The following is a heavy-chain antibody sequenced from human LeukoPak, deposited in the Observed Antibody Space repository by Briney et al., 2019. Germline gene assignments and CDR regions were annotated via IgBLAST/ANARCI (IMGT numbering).Heavy chain of an antibody. Sequence: GGSLRLSCAASGFIFSSYWMSWVRQAPGKGLEWVANIKQDGSEKYYVDSVKGRFTISRDNAKNSLYLQMSSLRAEDTAVYYCARAAGFWSGYQFDYWGQGTLVTVSS. D-gene: IGHD3-3*01. CDR1: GFIFSSYW. J-gene: IGHJ4*02. V-gene: IGHV3-7*01. CDR2: IKQDGSEK. CDR3: ARAAGFWSGYQFDY.